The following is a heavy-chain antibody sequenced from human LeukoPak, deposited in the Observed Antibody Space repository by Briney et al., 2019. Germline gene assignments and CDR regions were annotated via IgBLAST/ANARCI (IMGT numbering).Heavy chain of an antibody. Sequence: PSQTLSLTCTVSGGSISSGYYYWSCIRQPAGKRVEMIGRMYTSGSTYYNPSLNSRVTISVDTSKNQFSLKLSSVTAADTAVYYCTRSRERYCTSGSCYIDLQARWGQGTLVTVSS. J-gene: IGHJ4*02. V-gene: IGHV4-61*02. D-gene: IGHD2-2*02. CDR1: GGSISSGYYY. CDR3: TRSRERYCTSGSCYIDLQAR. CDR2: MYTSGST.